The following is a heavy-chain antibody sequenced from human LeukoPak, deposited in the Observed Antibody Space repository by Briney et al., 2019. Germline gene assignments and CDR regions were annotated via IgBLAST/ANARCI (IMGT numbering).Heavy chain of an antibody. D-gene: IGHD4-17*01. J-gene: IGHJ3*02. Sequence: GGSLRLSCAASGFTFSSYSMNWVRQAPGKGLEWVSSISSSSSYIYYADSVKGRFTISRDNAKNSLYLQTNSLRAEDTAVYYCARGTLYGDAFDIWGQGTMVTVSS. V-gene: IGHV3-21*01. CDR2: ISSSSSYI. CDR1: GFTFSSYS. CDR3: ARGTLYGDAFDI.